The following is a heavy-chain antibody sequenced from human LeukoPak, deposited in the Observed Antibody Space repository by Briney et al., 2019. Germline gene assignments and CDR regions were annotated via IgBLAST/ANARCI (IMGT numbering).Heavy chain of an antibody. J-gene: IGHJ4*02. CDR2: ISAYNGNT. CDR3: ARDPKDIAAAVDY. Sequence: GASVKVSCKASGYTFTSYGISWVRQAPGQGLEWMGWISAYNGNTNYAQKFQGRVTTTTDTSTSTAYMELRSLRSEDTAVYYCARDPKDIAAAVDYWGQGTLVTVSS. V-gene: IGHV1-18*01. D-gene: IGHD6-13*01. CDR1: GYTFTSYG.